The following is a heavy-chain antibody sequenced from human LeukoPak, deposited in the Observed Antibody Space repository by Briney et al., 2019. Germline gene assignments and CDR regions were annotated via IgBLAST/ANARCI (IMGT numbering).Heavy chain of an antibody. Sequence: GGSLRLSYAASGFTFSSYSMNWVRQAPGKGLEWVSSISSSSSYIYYADSVKGRFTISRDNAKNSLYLQMNSLRAEDTAVYYCARDANLVLGYCSSTSCFEPSSSYYMDVWGKGTTVTVSS. CDR2: ISSSSSYI. J-gene: IGHJ6*03. CDR1: GFTFSSYS. D-gene: IGHD2-2*01. CDR3: ARDANLVLGYCSSTSCFEPSSSYYMDV. V-gene: IGHV3-21*01.